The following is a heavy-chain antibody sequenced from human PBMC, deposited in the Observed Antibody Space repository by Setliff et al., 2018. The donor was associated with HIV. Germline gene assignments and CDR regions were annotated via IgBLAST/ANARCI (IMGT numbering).Heavy chain of an antibody. V-gene: IGHV3-30*19. Sequence: GESLKISCKGSGYSFTSYWIGWVRQMPGKGLEWVAPISFDGINTHYRDSLKGRFSISRDISKNTLYLQMDSLRAEDTAVYFCAREFHSSGYAGIFDVWGQGTAVTVSS. J-gene: IGHJ3*01. D-gene: IGHD3-22*01. CDR2: ISFDGINT. CDR3: AREFHSSGYAGIFDV. CDR1: GYSFTSYW.